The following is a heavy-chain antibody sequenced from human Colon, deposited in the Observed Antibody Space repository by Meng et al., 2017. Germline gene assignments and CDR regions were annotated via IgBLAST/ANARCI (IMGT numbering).Heavy chain of an antibody. CDR2: IFSNDEK. J-gene: IGHJ6*02. CDR3: ARIITVSSYYYYYYGMDV. D-gene: IGHD4-17*01. V-gene: IGHV2-26*01. Sequence: SGPTLVKPTETLTLTCTVSGFSLSNARMGVSWIRQPPGKALEWLAHIFSNDEKSYSTSLKSRLTISKDTSKSQVVLTMTNMDPVDTATYYCARIITVSSYYYYYYGMDVWGQGTTVTVSS. CDR1: GFSLSNARMG.